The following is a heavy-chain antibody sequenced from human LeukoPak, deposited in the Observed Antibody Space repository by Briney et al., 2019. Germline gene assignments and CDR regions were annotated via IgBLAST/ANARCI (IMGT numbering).Heavy chain of an antibody. V-gene: IGHV4-59*11. CDR2: IFYSGST. CDR3: ARGSSGYYPY. Sequence: SETLSLTCTVSGASISSHYWSWIRQPPGKGLECIGYIFYSGSTNYNPSLKSRVTISVDTSKNQLSLKLSSVTAADTAVYYCARGSSGYYPYWGQGTLVTVSS. CDR1: GASISSHY. D-gene: IGHD3-22*01. J-gene: IGHJ4*02.